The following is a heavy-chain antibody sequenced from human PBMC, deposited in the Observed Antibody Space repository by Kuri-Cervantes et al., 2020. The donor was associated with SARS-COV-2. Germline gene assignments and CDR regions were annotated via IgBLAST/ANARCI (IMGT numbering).Heavy chain of an antibody. CDR1: GFTFSSYG. CDR2: ISYDGSNK. CDR3: ARDPPSYYYMDV. V-gene: IGHV3-30*03. Sequence: GESLKISCAASGFTFSSYGMHWVRQAPGKGLEWVAVISYDGSNKYYADSVKGRFTISRDNSKNTLYLQMGSLRAEDMAVYYCARDPPSYYYMDVWGKGTTVTVSS. J-gene: IGHJ6*03.